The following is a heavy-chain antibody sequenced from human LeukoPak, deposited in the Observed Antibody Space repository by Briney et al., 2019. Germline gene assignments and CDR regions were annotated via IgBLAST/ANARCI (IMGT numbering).Heavy chain of an antibody. CDR1: AASLSSYY. CDR3: STGYYEPFAT. CDR2: ISDTWKT. V-gene: IGHV4-59*01. J-gene: IGHJ5*02. D-gene: IGHD5-18*01. Sequence: SETLSLTCSVSAASLSSYYWDWLRQSPGKGQEWIGYISDTWKTESNPFLKSRVTISLDMSKKQFSLRLRSVTAADSAIYYCSTGYYEPFATWGPGILVTVSS.